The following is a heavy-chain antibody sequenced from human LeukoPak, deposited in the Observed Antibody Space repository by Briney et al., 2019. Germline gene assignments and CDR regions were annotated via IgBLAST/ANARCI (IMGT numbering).Heavy chain of an antibody. Sequence: ASVKVSFKASGYTFTGYYMHWVRQAPGQGLEWMGWINPNSGGTNYAQKFQGRVTMTRDTSISTAYMELSRLRSDDTAVYYCARVHVDIAATTFDYWGQGTLVTVSS. D-gene: IGHD5-12*01. CDR3: ARVHVDIAATTFDY. J-gene: IGHJ4*02. CDR2: INPNSGGT. V-gene: IGHV1-2*02. CDR1: GYTFTGYY.